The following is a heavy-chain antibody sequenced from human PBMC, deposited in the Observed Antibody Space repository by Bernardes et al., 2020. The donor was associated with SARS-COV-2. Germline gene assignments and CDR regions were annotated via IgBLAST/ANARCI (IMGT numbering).Heavy chain of an antibody. CDR3: AKDRSIFWLGEGKNPFHP. V-gene: IGHV3-30*18. CDR2: ISYEGSVK. D-gene: IGHD3-10*01. J-gene: IGHJ5*02. CDR1: GFSFHHYG. Sequence: GGSLRLSRAASGFSFHHYGMHWVRQAPGKGLEWVASISYEGSVKYYADSVKGRFTISRDSSKNTLFLEMNSLRADDTAVYYCAKDRSIFWLGEGKNPFHPWGQGTLVTVSS.